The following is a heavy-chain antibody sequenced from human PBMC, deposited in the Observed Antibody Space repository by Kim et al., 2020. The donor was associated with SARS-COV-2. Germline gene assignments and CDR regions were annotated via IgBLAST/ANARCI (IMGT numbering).Heavy chain of an antibody. V-gene: IGHV3-21*01. J-gene: IGHJ6*02. D-gene: IGHD5-12*01. Sequence: GGSLRLSCAASGFTFSSYSMNWVRQAPGKGLEWVSSISSSSSYIYYADSVKGRFTISRDNAKNSLYLQMNSLRAEDTAVYYCARDRTGEDAVATIYYYYYYGMSVWGQGTTVTVSS. CDR1: GFTFSSYS. CDR3: ARDRTGEDAVATIYYYYYYGMSV. CDR2: ISSSSSYI.